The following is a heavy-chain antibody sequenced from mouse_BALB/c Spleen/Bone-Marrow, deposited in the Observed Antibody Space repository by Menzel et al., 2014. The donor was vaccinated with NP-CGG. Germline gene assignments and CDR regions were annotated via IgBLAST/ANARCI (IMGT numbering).Heavy chain of an antibody. V-gene: IGHV14-3*02. Sequence: EVQLQQSGAELVKPGASVKLSCTASGSNIKDTYMHWVKQRPEQGLECIGRIDPANGHTKYDPTFQGKATTTTDTSSNPTYLQLSSLASEDTAVYYCASYYYGSSSFAYWGQGTLVTVSA. CDR2: IDPANGHT. J-gene: IGHJ3*01. CDR3: ASYYYGSSSFAY. CDR1: GSNIKDTY. D-gene: IGHD1-1*01.